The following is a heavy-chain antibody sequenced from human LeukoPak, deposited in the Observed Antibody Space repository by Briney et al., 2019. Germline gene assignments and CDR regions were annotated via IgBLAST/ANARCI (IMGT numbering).Heavy chain of an antibody. CDR1: GFTFSSYG. V-gene: IGHV3-30*19. D-gene: IGHD6-13*01. J-gene: IGHJ4*02. CDR3: ARDSDSWYFDY. CDR2: ISYDGINK. Sequence: GGSLRLSCAATGFTFSSYGMHWVREAPGKGLEWVAIISYDGINKYYADSVKGRFTISRDNSKNTLYLQMNSLRAEGTAVYYCARDSDSWYFDYWGQGTLVTVSS.